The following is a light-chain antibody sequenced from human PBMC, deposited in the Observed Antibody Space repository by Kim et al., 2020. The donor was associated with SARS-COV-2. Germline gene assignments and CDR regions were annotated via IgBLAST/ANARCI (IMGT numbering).Light chain of an antibody. CDR1: ENLHIN. Sequence: GAPGDRAILSCRASENLHINLAWYQQRPGQSPRLLIYAASTGATDTPARFSGSGSGTEFTLTISSLQSEDFALYYCQQYNKWPLTFGGGTKVDIK. V-gene: IGKV3-15*01. CDR3: QQYNKWPLT. CDR2: AAS. J-gene: IGKJ4*01.